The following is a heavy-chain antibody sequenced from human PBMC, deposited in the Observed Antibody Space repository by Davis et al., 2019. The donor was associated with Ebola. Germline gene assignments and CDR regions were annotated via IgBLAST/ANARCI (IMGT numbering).Heavy chain of an antibody. D-gene: IGHD1-26*01. J-gene: IGHJ4*02. CDR2: INPYTAKT. Sequence: ASVKVSCKASGYTFTGYYMHWVRQAPGQGLEWVGWINPYTAKTNHAQKFQGRVTLTTDTSTSTAYMELRSLKSDDTAVYYCARVPVYSGNYFSFDDWGQGTLVTVSS. V-gene: IGHV1-18*04. CDR1: GYTFTGYY. CDR3: ARVPVYSGNYFSFDD.